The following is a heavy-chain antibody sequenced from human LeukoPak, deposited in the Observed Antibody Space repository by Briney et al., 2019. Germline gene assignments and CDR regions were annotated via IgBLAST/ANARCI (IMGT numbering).Heavy chain of an antibody. CDR3: TKTSYDTVWGGYRSHDY. CDR2: INGGNINT. J-gene: IGHJ4*02. Sequence: EAGGSLRLSCAASGFTFSSRAMSWVRQAPGKGLEWVSGINGGNINTYYADSVKGRFTISRDSSKNTLYLQMNSLRVEDTAVYYCTKTSYDTVWGGYRSHDYWGQGTLVIVSS. CDR1: GFTFSSRA. V-gene: IGHV3-23*01. D-gene: IGHD3-16*02.